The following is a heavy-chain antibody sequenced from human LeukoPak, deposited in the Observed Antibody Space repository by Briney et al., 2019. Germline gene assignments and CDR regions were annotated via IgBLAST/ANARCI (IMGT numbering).Heavy chain of an antibody. CDR2: INHSGST. D-gene: IGHD6-13*01. CDR3: ARRGPKYSSSRRRTINWFDP. V-gene: IGHV4-34*01. J-gene: IGHJ5*02. CDR1: GGSFSSYF. Sequence: PSETLSLTCAVFGGSFSSYFWSWIRQSPGKGLEWIGEINHSGSTNYNPSLKGRVTISLGASKKQFSLRLSSVTAADTAIYYCARRGPKYSSSRRRTINWFDPWGQGTLVTVSS.